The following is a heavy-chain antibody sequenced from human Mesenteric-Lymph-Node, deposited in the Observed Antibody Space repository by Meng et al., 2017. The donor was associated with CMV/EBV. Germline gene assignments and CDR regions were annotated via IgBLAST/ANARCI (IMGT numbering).Heavy chain of an antibody. D-gene: IGHD3-10*01. CDR3: AKSGISLVRGILYYYDY. CDR2: ISSSYTPYM. J-gene: IGHJ4*01. Sequence: GESLKISCVGSGFTFSTYSMNWVRQAPGKGLEWVSSISSSYTPYMYYADAVKGRFTVSRDNAKNSVYLQMNSLRAADTAIYYCAKSGISLVRGILYYYDYWGHGTLVTVSS. CDR1: GFTFSTYS. V-gene: IGHV3-21*04.